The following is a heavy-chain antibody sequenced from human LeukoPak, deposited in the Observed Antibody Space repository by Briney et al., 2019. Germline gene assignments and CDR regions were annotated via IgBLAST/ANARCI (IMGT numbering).Heavy chain of an antibody. V-gene: IGHV3-30*03. CDR1: GFTFSSYG. CDR2: ISYDGSNK. J-gene: IGHJ6*02. Sequence: GGSLRLSCAASGFTFSSYGMHWVRQAPGKGLEWVAVISYDGSNKYYADSVKGRFTISRDNSKNTLYLQMNSLRAEDTAVHYCARAYGSYYYYGMDVWGQGTTVTVSS. D-gene: IGHD3-10*01. CDR3: ARAYGSYYYYGMDV.